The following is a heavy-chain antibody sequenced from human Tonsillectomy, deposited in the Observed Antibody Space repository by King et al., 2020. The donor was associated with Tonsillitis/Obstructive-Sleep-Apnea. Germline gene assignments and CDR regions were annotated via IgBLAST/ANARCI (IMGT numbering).Heavy chain of an antibody. V-gene: IGHV4-59*01. J-gene: IGHJ5*02. CDR2: IYYSGST. CDR1: GGSISSYY. CDR3: ARGGPLPIFSTWSDP. D-gene: IGHD3-3*01. Sequence: VQLQESGPGLVKPSETLSLTCTVSGGSISSYYWSWIRQPPGKGLEWIGYIYYSGSTNYNPSLKSRVTISVDTSKNQFSLKLSSVTAADTAVYYCARGGPLPIFSTWSDPWGQGTLVTVPS.